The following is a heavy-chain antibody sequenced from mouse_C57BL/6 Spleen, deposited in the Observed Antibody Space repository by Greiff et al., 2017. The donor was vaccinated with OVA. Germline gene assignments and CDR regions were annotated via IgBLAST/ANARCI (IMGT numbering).Heavy chain of an antibody. CDR2: IYPGSGST. CDR3: ARCGGTTVVDAIDY. D-gene: IGHD1-1*01. Sequence: QVQLQQPGAELVKPGASVKLSCKASGYTFTSYWITWVKQRPGQGLEWIGDIYPGSGSTNYNEKFKSKATLTVDTSSSTAYMQLSSLTSEDSAVYYCARCGGTTVVDAIDYWGQGTSVTVSS. CDR1: GYTFTSYW. J-gene: IGHJ4*01. V-gene: IGHV1-55*01.